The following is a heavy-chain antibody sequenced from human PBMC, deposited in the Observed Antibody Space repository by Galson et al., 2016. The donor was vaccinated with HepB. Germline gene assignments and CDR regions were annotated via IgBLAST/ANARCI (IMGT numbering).Heavy chain of an antibody. Sequence: SETLSLTCAVSGGSITTHYWTWIRQSPGKGLEWIGYIYYTGNTNYNPSLKSRVTISVDTSKNHFSLKLSPVTAADTALYYCAREVDCGADCFAQANVFGIWGRGTMVTVSS. CDR3: AREVDCGADCFAQANVFGI. D-gene: IGHD2-21*02. J-gene: IGHJ4*01. CDR2: IYYTGNT. V-gene: IGHV4-59*11. CDR1: GGSITTHY.